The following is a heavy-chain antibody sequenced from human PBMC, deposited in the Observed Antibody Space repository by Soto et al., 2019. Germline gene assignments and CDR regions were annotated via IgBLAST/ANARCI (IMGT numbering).Heavy chain of an antibody. CDR2: IYSSGIT. J-gene: IGHJ4*02. Sequence: QLQLQESGPGLVKPSETLSLTCTVSGVSISNSSYYWGWIRRPPGKGLEWIGTIYSSGITYYNPSLKSRVTISVDTSKNQFSLKLTSVTAADTAVYYCARHGSNWGQGTLVTVSS. CDR1: GVSISNSSYY. CDR3: ARHGSN. V-gene: IGHV4-39*01.